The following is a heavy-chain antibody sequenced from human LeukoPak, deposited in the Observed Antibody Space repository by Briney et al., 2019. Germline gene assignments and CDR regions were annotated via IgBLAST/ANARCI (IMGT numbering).Heavy chain of an antibody. D-gene: IGHD3-16*02. CDR1: GGSISSGGYS. CDR3: ARDSHITFGGVILASD. V-gene: IGHV4-30-2*01. CDR2: IYHSGST. J-gene: IGHJ4*02. Sequence: SETLSLTCAVSGGSISSGGYSWSWIRQPPGKGLEWIGYIYHSGSTYYNPSLKSRVTISVDRSKNQFSLKLSPVTAADTAVYYCARDSHITFGGVILASDWGQGTLVTVSS.